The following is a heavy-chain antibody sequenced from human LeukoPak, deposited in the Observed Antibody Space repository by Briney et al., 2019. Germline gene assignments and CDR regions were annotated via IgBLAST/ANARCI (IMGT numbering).Heavy chain of an antibody. CDR1: GFTFSNAW. CDR2: IKSKTAGGTT. Sequence: PGGSLRLSCAAPGFTFSNAWMSWVRQGPGKGLEWVGHIKSKTAGGTTDYAAPVKGRFTISRDDSKNTLYLQMNSLKTEDTAVYYCTTVWRYWGQGTLVTVSS. D-gene: IGHD3-16*01. J-gene: IGHJ4*02. CDR3: TTVWRY. V-gene: IGHV3-15*01.